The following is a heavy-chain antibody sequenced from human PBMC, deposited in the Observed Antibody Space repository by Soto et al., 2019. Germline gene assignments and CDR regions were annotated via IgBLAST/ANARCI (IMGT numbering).Heavy chain of an antibody. J-gene: IGHJ6*02. D-gene: IGHD1-26*01. V-gene: IGHV3-30*18. Sequence: AGSLRLSCAASGFTFSSYGMHWVRQAPGKGLEWVAVISYDGSNKYYADSVKGRFTISRDNSKNTLYLQMNSLRAEDTAVYYCAKDGIVSYYYGMDVWGQGTTVTVSS. CDR1: GFTFSSYG. CDR3: AKDGIVSYYYGMDV. CDR2: ISYDGSNK.